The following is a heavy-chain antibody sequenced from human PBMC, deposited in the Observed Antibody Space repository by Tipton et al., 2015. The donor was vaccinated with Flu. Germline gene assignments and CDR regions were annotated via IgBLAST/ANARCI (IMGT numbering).Heavy chain of an antibody. Sequence: LSLTCSVSGGSISSSSSYWGWIRQPPGKGLEWIGSIHYGGNTYYNPSLKSRVTISLDTSKNQFSLKLSSVTAADTAVYYCAAEPHSHYYAMDVWGQGTTVTVSS. CDR1: GGSISSSSSY. CDR3: AAEPHSHYYAMDV. D-gene: IGHD2-15*01. V-gene: IGHV4-39*07. CDR2: IHYGGNT. J-gene: IGHJ6*02.